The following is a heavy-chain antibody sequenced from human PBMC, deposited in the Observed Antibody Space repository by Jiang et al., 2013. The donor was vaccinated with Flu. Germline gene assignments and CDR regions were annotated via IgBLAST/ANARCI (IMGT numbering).Heavy chain of an antibody. CDR1: GGSIRSGGYY. J-gene: IGHJ4*02. V-gene: IGHV4-31*03. CDR2: ISNSGST. CDR3: ARENGYGYSDY. Sequence: KPSQTLSLTCLVSGGSIRSGGYYWTWARQHPGKGLQWIGYISNSGSTYYDPSLKSRLSISVDTSKNQFSLKLTSVTAADTAVYYCARENGYGYSDYWGQGTLVTVSS. D-gene: IGHD5-18*01.